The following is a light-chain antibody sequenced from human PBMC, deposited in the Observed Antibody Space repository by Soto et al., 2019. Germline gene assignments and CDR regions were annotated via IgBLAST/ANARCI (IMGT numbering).Light chain of an antibody. CDR3: CSFAGKGTKYV. V-gene: IGLV2-23*01. CDR2: EGS. J-gene: IGLJ1*01. CDR1: SDNIGSYNL. Sequence: QSVLTQPASVSGSLGQSTTISCIGSSDNIGSYNLVSWYQQKPGKAPKIIIFEGSKRPSGVSNRFSGSRSGNTASLTISGLQAEDEADYYCCSFAGKGTKYVFGNGTKLTVL.